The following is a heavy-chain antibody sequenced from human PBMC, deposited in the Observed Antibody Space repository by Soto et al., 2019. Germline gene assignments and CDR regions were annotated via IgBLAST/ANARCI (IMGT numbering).Heavy chain of an antibody. CDR3: ARGGNSSGWTSILDY. Sequence: QVQLVESGGGVVQPGRSLRLSCAACGFTFSSYAMHWVRQAPGKGLEWVAVISYDGSNKYYADSVKGRFTISRDNSKNTLYLQMNSLRAEDTAVYYCARGGNSSGWTSILDYWGQGTLVTVSS. CDR2: ISYDGSNK. V-gene: IGHV3-30-3*01. CDR1: GFTFSSYA. J-gene: IGHJ4*02. D-gene: IGHD6-19*01.